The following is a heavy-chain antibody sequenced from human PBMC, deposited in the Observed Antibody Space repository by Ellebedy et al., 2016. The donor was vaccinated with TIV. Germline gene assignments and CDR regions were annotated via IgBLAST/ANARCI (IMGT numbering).Heavy chain of an antibody. Sequence: ASVKVSCKASGGTFSSYAISWVRQAPGQGLEWMGGIIPIFGTANYAQKFQGRVTITADESTSTAYMEPSSLRSEDTAVYYCARGADYDYVWGSYRLGEAFDIWGQGTMVAVSS. CDR3: ARGADYDYVWGSYRLGEAFDI. V-gene: IGHV1-69*13. CDR2: IIPIFGTA. D-gene: IGHD3-16*02. J-gene: IGHJ3*02. CDR1: GGTFSSYA.